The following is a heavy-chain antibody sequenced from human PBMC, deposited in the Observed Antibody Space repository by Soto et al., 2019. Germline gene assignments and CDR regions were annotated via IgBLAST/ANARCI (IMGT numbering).Heavy chain of an antibody. V-gene: IGHV4-34*01. D-gene: IGHD3-10*01. CDR3: ARGRLLWFGEYPYYFDY. CDR1: GGSFSGYY. J-gene: IGHJ4*02. CDR2: INHSGST. Sequence: QVQLQQWGAGLLKPSETLSLTCAVYGGSFSGYYWSWIRQPPGKGLEWIWEINHSGSTNYNPSLKSRVTISVDTSKNQFSLKLSSVTAADTAVYYCARGRLLWFGEYPYYFDYWGQGTLVTVSS.